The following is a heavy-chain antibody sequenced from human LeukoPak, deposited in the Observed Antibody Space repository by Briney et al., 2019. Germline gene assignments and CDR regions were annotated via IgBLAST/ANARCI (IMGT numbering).Heavy chain of an antibody. CDR1: GYTFTSYD. CDR2: MNPNSGNT. Sequence: GASVKVSCKASGYTFTSYDINWVRQATGQGLEWMGWMNPNSGNTGYAQKFQGRVTMTRSTSISTAYMELSSLRSEDTAVYYCARFEGDYGDYGRYWGQGTLVTVSS. V-gene: IGHV1-8*01. D-gene: IGHD4-17*01. J-gene: IGHJ4*02. CDR3: ARFEGDYGDYGRY.